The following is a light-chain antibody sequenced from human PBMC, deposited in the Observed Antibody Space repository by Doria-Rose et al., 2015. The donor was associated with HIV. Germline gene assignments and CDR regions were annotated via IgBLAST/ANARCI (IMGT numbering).Light chain of an antibody. CDR1: QSINIW. J-gene: IGKJ1*01. Sequence: DIRMTQSPSTLSASVGDRVTITCRASQSINIWLAWYQQKPGKAPKLLIYKASSLESGVPSRFSGSGSGTEFTLTISSLQPDDFETYYCQQYNSYWTFGQGTKVEIK. V-gene: IGKV1-5*03. CDR2: KAS. CDR3: QQYNSYWT.